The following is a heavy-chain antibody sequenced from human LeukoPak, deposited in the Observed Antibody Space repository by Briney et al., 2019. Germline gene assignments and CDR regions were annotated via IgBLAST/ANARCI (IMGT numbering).Heavy chain of an antibody. D-gene: IGHD3-16*02. J-gene: IGHJ4*02. V-gene: IGHV1-24*01. CDR2: FDPEDGET. Sequence: GASVKVSCKVSGYTLTELSMHWVRQAPGKGLEWMGGFDPEDGETIYAQRFQGRVTMTEDTSTDTAYMELSSLRSEDTAVYYCATSGSRIIVLQLDYWGQGTLVTVSS. CDR3: ATSGSRIIVLQLDY. CDR1: GYTLTELS.